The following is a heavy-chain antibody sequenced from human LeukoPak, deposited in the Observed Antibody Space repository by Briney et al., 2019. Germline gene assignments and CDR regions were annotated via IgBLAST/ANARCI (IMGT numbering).Heavy chain of an antibody. CDR2: IYYSGST. D-gene: IGHD5-18*01. V-gene: IGHV4-59*01. CDR1: GGSISTSY. CDR3: ARGLSHTAMVPDY. J-gene: IGHJ4*02. Sequence: TTSETLSLTCTVSGGSISTSYWSWIRQPPGKGLEWIGYIYYSGSTNYNPSLKSRVTISVDTSKNQFSLKLSSVTAADTAVYYCARGLSHTAMVPDYWGQGTLVTVSS.